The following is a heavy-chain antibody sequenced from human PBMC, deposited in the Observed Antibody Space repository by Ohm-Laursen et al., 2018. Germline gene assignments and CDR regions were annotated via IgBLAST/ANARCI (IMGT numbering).Heavy chain of an antibody. V-gene: IGHV4-59*12. J-gene: IGHJ4*02. CDR1: GGSISGYY. D-gene: IGHD1-7*01. CDR3: ARDARVAGTSDAFEY. CDR2: IFHSGSA. Sequence: SQTLSLTCTVSGGSISGYYWSWIRQPPGKGLEWIAYIFHSGSANYNPSLKNRVTISVDTSKNQFSLKLTSVTAADTAVYYCARDARVAGTSDAFEYWGQGTLVTVTS.